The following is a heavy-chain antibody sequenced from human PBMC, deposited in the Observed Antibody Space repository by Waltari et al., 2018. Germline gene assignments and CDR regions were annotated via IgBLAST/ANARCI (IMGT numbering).Heavy chain of an antibody. CDR1: GFRFSNYW. CDR3: ARLAPRTYRSHVAVKHYYYGMDV. D-gene: IGHD3-10*01. V-gene: IGHV3-74*01. CDR2: ISNDEARI. J-gene: IGHJ6*02. Sequence: EEQLLESGGGLVQPGDSLRLSCAASGFRFSNYWMNWVRQAPGKGLVWVERISNDEARIRYAESVKGRFTISRDNAKSKLYLQMKKLRAEDTAVYYCARLAPRTYRSHVAVKHYYYGMDVWGQGTTVTVSS.